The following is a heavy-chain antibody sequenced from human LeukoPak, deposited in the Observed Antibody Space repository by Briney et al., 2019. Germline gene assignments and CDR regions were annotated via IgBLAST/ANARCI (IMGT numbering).Heavy chain of an antibody. CDR3: ARDEVDTAMVAPFDY. V-gene: IGHV3-21*01. Sequence: GGSLRLSCTASGFTFSSYSLNWVRQAPGKGLEWVSSVSTGSNYIYYADSVKGRFTISRDNDKNSLYLQMNSLRVEDTAVYYCARDEVDTAMVAPFDYWGQGTLVTVSS. J-gene: IGHJ4*02. D-gene: IGHD5-18*01. CDR2: VSTGSNYI. CDR1: GFTFSSYS.